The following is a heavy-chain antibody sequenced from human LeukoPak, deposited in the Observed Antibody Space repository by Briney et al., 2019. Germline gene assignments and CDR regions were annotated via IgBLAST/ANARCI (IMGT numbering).Heavy chain of an antibody. CDR3: AREENYYGSGSYCLLDP. J-gene: IGHJ5*02. D-gene: IGHD3-10*01. CDR2: IYTSGST. CDR1: GGSISSYY. Sequence: SETLSLTCTVSGGSISSYYWSWIRQPAGKGLEWIGRIYTSGSTNYNPSLKSRVTMSVDTSKNQFSLKLSSVTAADTAVYYCAREENYYGSGSYCLLDPWGQGTLVTVSS. V-gene: IGHV4-4*07.